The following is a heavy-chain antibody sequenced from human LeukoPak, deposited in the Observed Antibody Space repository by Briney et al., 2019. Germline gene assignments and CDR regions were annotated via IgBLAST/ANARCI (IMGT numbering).Heavy chain of an antibody. D-gene: IGHD6-19*01. CDR2: IYTSGST. CDR3: ARTDSSGWDNWFDP. Sequence: PSETLSLTCTVSGGSISSYYWSWIRQPAGKGLEWIGRIYTSGSTNYNPSLKSRVTMSVDKSKNQFSLKLSSVTAADTAVYYCARTDSSGWDNWFDPWGQGTLVTVSS. V-gene: IGHV4-4*07. CDR1: GGSISSYY. J-gene: IGHJ5*02.